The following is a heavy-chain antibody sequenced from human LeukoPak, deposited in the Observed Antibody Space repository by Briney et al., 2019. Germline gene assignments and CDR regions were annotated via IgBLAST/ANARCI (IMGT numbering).Heavy chain of an antibody. D-gene: IGHD6-13*01. CDR3: ARVIAAAGYYFDF. CDR2: ISYDGSNE. CDR1: GFTFSTYG. J-gene: IGHJ4*02. V-gene: IGHV3-30*03. Sequence: PGGSLRLSCAASGFTFSTYGMHWVRQAPGKGLEWVAVISYDGSNEYYADSVKGRFTISRDNSKNTLFLQMNSLRGEDTAVYYCARVIAAAGYYFDFWGQGTLVTVSS.